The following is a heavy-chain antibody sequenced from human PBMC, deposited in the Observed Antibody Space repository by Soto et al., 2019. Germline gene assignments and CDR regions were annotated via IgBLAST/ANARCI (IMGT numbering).Heavy chain of an antibody. CDR1: GGSISSGGYY. D-gene: IGHD4-17*01. V-gene: IGHV4-31*03. CDR2: IYYSRST. CDR3: AGEQGVTTVTPFRYFQH. Sequence: QVQLQESGPGLVKPSQTLSLTCTVSGGSISSGGYYWSWIRQHPGKGLEGIGYIYYSRSTYYNPSLKSRVTMSVDTSKNQFSLKLSSVTAAATAVYYCAGEQGVTTVTPFRYFQHWGQGTLVTVSS. J-gene: IGHJ1*01.